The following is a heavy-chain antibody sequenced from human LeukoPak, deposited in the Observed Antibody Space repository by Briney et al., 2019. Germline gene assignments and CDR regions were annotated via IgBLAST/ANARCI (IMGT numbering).Heavy chain of an antibody. V-gene: IGHV4-39*02. Sequence: SETLSLTCTVSGGPISSSSYYWGWIRQPPGKGLEWIGSIYYSGSTYYNPSLKSRVTISVDTSKNQFSLKLSSVTAADTAVYYCARERELVFDYWGQGTLVTVSS. D-gene: IGHD1-26*01. CDR1: GGPISSSSYY. CDR3: ARERELVFDY. J-gene: IGHJ4*02. CDR2: IYYSGST.